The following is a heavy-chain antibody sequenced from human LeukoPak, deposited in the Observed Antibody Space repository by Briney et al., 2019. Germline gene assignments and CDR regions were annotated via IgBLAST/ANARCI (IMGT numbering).Heavy chain of an antibody. J-gene: IGHJ5*02. CDR3: AKDFSGGSNWFDR. Sequence: GGSLRLSCAASGFTFSSYDIHWVRQAPGKGLEWVAFIRYDGTNKFYADSVKGRFIISRDNSKNALYLQMNSLRAEDTAVYYCAKDFSGGSNWFDRWGQGTLVTVSS. CDR2: IRYDGTNK. D-gene: IGHD6-19*01. CDR1: GFTFSSYD. V-gene: IGHV3-30*02.